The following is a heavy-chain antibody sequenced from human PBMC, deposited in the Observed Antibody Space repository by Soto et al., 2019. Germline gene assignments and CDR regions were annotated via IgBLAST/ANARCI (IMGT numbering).Heavy chain of an antibody. J-gene: IGHJ6*02. CDR1: GGSISSGGYS. CDR3: ARGLNLDYYYYGMDV. D-gene: IGHD3-16*01. CDR2: IYYSGST. V-gene: IGHV4-39*01. Sequence: SETLSLTCAVSGGSISSGGYSWSWIRQPPGKGLEWIGSIYYSGSTYYNPSLKSRVTISVDTSKNQFSLKLSSVTAADTAVYYCARGLNLDYYYYGMDVWGQGTTVTVSS.